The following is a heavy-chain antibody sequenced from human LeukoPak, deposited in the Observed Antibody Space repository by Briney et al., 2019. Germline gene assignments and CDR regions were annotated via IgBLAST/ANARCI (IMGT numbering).Heavy chain of an antibody. J-gene: IGHJ2*01. D-gene: IGHD7-27*01. CDR2: INPKSGDT. V-gene: IGHV1-2*02. Sequence: GASVKVSCKASGYTFTDHYVHWVRQTPGQGLEWMGWINPKSGDTNYAQKFQGRVTMTRDTSIVTAYMELSSLTSDDTGVYSCGVHWGSGYYFDLWGRGILVTVSS. CDR1: GYTFTDHY. CDR3: GVHWGSGYYFDL.